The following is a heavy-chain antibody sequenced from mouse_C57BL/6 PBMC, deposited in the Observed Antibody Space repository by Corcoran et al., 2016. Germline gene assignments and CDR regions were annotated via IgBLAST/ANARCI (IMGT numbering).Heavy chain of an antibody. Sequence: QIQLQQSGPELAKPGASVKISCKASGYTFTDYYIHWVKQRPGQGLEWIGWIYPGSGNTKYNEKFKDKATLTVDTSSSTAYMQLSSLTSEDSAVYFCARKQIDYGNPYAMDYWGQGTSVTVSS. V-gene: IGHV1-84*01. CDR1: GYTFTDYY. J-gene: IGHJ4*01. CDR3: ARKQIDYGNPYAMDY. D-gene: IGHD2-1*01. CDR2: IYPGSGNT.